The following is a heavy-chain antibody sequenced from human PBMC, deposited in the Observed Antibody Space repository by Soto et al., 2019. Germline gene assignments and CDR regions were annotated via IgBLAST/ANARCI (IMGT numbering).Heavy chain of an antibody. Sequence: ASVKVSCKASGYTFTSYYMHWVRQAPGQGLEWMGIINPSGGSTSYAQKFQGRVTMTRDTSTSTVYMELSSLRSEDTAVYYCARDLIVVVPAAISPWDHYYYYYGMDVWGQGTTVTVS. V-gene: IGHV1-46*01. CDR2: INPSGGST. CDR1: GYTFTSYY. J-gene: IGHJ6*02. CDR3: ARDLIVVVPAAISPWDHYYYYYGMDV. D-gene: IGHD2-2*02.